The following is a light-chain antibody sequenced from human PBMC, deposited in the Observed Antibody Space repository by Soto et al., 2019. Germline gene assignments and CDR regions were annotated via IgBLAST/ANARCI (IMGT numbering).Light chain of an antibody. V-gene: IGKV1-39*01. J-gene: IGKJ1*01. CDR2: AAS. CDR1: QSISNF. Sequence: DIQMTQSQSSLSASIGNRVTITCRASQSISNFLNWYQQKPGKAPKLLIYAASSLQSGVPSRFSGSGSGTDFTLTISTLQPEDFATYYCQQSYSTPRTFGQGTKVEIK. CDR3: QQSYSTPRT.